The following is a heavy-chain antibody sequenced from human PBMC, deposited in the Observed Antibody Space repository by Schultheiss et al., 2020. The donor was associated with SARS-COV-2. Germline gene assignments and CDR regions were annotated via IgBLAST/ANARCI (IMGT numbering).Heavy chain of an antibody. J-gene: IGHJ4*02. Sequence: SETLSLTCTVSGGSISSSSYYWGWIRQPPGKGLEWIGYIYYSGSTYYNPSLKSRVTISVDTSKNQFSLKLSSVTAADTAVYYCARRGYYDSSGYSYYFDYWGQGTLVTVSS. CDR1: GGSISSSSYY. D-gene: IGHD3-22*01. V-gene: IGHV4-39*01. CDR2: IYYSGST. CDR3: ARRGYYDSSGYSYYFDY.